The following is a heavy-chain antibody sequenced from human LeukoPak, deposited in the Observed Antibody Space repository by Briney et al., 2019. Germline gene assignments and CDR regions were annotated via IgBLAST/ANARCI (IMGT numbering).Heavy chain of an antibody. CDR1: GGSISSYY. V-gene: IGHV4-59*01. D-gene: IGHD6-13*01. Sequence: PSETLSLTCTVSGGSISSYYWSWIRQPPGKGLEWIGYIYYSGSTNYNPSLKSRVTISVDTSKNQFSLKLSSVTAADTAVYYCARAYSSSWFAPWGQGTLVTVSS. CDR2: IYYSGST. J-gene: IGHJ5*02. CDR3: ARAYSSSWFAP.